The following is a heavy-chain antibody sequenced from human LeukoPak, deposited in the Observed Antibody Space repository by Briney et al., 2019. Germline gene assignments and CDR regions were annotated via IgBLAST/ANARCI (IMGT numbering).Heavy chain of an antibody. CDR1: GLTFGDCS. D-gene: IGHD6-19*01. CDR2: ISRSGHI. V-gene: IGHV3-69-1*01. CDR3: ARDGSGWSRDY. J-gene: IGHJ4*02. Sequence: GGSLRLSCAASGLTFGDCSMSWVRQAPGKGLEWVSTISRSGHIFQADSVKGRFTISRDNAKNSLSLQMSSLRAEDSAVYFCARDGSGWSRDYWGQGTLVTVSS.